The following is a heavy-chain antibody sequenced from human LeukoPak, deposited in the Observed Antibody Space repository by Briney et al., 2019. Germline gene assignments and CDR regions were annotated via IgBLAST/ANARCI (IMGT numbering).Heavy chain of an antibody. D-gene: IGHD1-26*01. V-gene: IGHV4-39*01. CDR1: GGSISSTSYY. J-gene: IGHJ4*02. Sequence: SETLSLTCTVSGGSISSTSYYWGWIRQPPGKGLDWIGSIYYSGSTYYNPSLKSRVTISVDTSKNQFSLKLSSVTAADTAVYYCATNFVVGATIYYFDDWGQGTLVTVSS. CDR3: ATNFVVGATIYYFDD. CDR2: IYYSGST.